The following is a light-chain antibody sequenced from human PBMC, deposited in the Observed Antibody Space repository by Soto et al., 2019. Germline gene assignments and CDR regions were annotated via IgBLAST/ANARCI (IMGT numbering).Light chain of an antibody. CDR3: QQYNNWLTWT. Sequence: EIVMTQSPATLSVSPGERATITCRASQSVSSNLAWYQQKPGQAPRLLIYGASTRDTGIPARFSGSGSGTEFTLTISSLQSEDFAVYYCQQYNNWLTWTFGQGTKVEIK. V-gene: IGKV3-15*01. CDR2: GAS. J-gene: IGKJ1*01. CDR1: QSVSSN.